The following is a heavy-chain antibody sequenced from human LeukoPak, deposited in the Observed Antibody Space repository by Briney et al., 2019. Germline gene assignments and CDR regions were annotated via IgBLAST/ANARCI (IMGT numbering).Heavy chain of an antibody. V-gene: IGHV4-4*07. D-gene: IGHD3-22*01. CDR2: IYTSGST. CDR1: GGSISSYY. CDR3: AREHMIGGNFDY. J-gene: IGHJ4*02. Sequence: SETLSLTCTVSGGSISSYYWSWIRQPAGRGLEWIGRIYTSGSTNYYPSLKSRVALSVDTSKNQFSLKLSSVTAADTAVYYCAREHMIGGNFDYWGQGTLVTVSS.